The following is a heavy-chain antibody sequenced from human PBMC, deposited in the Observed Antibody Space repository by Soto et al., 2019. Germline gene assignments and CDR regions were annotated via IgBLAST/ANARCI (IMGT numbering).Heavy chain of an antibody. Sequence: SETLSLTCTVSGGSISGPSWGWIRQPPGKAPEWIGQIFYSGGTNSNPSLGGRVTMSVDTSKNQFSLKLSSMTAADTAIYYCARAGGNFDPWGQGTLVTVSS. CDR3: ARAGGNFDP. J-gene: IGHJ5*02. V-gene: IGHV4-59*11. CDR1: GGSISGPS. CDR2: IFYSGGT.